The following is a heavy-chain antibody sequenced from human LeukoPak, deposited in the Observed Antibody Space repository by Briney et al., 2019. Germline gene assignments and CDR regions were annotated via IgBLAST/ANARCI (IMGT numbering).Heavy chain of an antibody. Sequence: GKSLRLSCAASGFTFSNYAMHWVRQAPGKGLEWVSLISSGGTYEYYADSVKGRFTISRDNSRNTLYLQLNSLRAEDTAVYYCARDSTYYYDSGSSGPHYFDNWGQETLVTVSS. D-gene: IGHD3-10*01. J-gene: IGHJ4*02. CDR2: ISSGGTYE. CDR3: ARDSTYYYDSGSSGPHYFDN. V-gene: IGHV3-30*14. CDR1: GFTFSNYA.